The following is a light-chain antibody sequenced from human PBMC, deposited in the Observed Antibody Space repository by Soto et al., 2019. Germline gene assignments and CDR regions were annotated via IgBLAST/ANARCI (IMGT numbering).Light chain of an antibody. CDR3: QSYGSSLSGVV. CDR1: SSNIGAGYD. CDR2: GNS. Sequence: QSVLTQPPSVSGAPGQRVTISCTGSSSNIGAGYDVHWYQQLPGTAPKLLIYGNSNRPSGVPDRCSGSKSGTSASLAITGLQAEDEADYYCQSYGSSLSGVVFGGGTKVTVL. J-gene: IGLJ2*01. V-gene: IGLV1-40*01.